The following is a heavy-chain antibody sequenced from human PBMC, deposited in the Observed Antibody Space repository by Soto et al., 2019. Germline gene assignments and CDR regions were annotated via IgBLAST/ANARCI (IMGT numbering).Heavy chain of an antibody. Sequence: EVQLVEAGGGLVQPGGSLRLSCVVSGFTFSTYGMTWVRQAPGKGLEWVSYISSGASSIFYADSVKGRFTISTDDAKNSLYLQMNSLRDEDTAVYYCARVGAVEYWGQGTLVTVSS. V-gene: IGHV3-48*02. CDR3: ARVGAVEY. CDR2: ISSGASSI. CDR1: GFTFSTYG. D-gene: IGHD3-16*01. J-gene: IGHJ4*02.